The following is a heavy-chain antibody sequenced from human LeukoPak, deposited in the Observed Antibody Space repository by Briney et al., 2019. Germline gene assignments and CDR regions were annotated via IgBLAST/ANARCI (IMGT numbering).Heavy chain of an antibody. CDR2: VNHSGST. CDR1: GGSFSGYY. D-gene: IGHD1-26*01. V-gene: IGHV4-34*01. CDR3: ARGIVGAND. J-gene: IGHJ4*02. Sequence: SETLSLTCAVYGGSFSGYYWSWIRQPPGKGLEWIGEVNHSGSTNYNPSLKSRVTISVDTSKNQFSLKLSSVTAADTAVYYCARGIVGANDWGQGTLVTVSS.